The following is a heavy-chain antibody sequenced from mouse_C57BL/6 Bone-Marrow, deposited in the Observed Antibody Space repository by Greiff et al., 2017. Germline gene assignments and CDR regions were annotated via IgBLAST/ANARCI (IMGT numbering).Heavy chain of an antibody. CDR3: TTVVHY. CDR2: IDPENGDT. Sequence: EVQVVESGAELVRPGASVKLSCTASGFNIKDDYMHWVKQRPEQGLEWIGWIDPENGDTEYASKFQGKATITADTSSNTAYLQLSSLTSEDTAVYYCTTVVHYWGQGTTLTVSS. CDR1: GFNIKDDY. J-gene: IGHJ2*01. D-gene: IGHD1-1*01. V-gene: IGHV14-4*01.